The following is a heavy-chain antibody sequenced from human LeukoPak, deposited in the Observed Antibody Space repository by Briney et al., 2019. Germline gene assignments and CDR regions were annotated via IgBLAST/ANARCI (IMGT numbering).Heavy chain of an antibody. D-gene: IGHD3-3*01. CDR3: AILANYDFWSGPYPHDAFDI. Sequence: SETLSLTCTVSGGSISRFYWSWSRQPPGKGLEWIGYIYYSGSTNYNPSLKSQVTISVDTSRNQFSLKLSSVTAADTALYYCAILANYDFWSGPYPHDAFDIWGQGTMVTVSS. J-gene: IGHJ3*02. V-gene: IGHV4-59*08. CDR2: IYYSGST. CDR1: GGSISRFY.